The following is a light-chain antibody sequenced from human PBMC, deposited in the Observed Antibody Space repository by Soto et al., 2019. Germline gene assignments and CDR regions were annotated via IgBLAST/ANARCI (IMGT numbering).Light chain of an antibody. J-gene: IGKJ5*01. Sequence: EIVLTPSPATLSLSPGERATLSCRASQSVSSYLAWYRQIPGQAPRLLIYDASKRATGIPDRFSGGGSGTDFTLTISSLEPEDFAVYYCQQRSNLPPTFGQGTRLEIK. CDR2: DAS. CDR1: QSVSSY. CDR3: QQRSNLPPT. V-gene: IGKV3-11*01.